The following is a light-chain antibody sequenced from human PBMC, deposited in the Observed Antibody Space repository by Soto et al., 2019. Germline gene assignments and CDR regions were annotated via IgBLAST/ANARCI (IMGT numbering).Light chain of an antibody. CDR1: QSISSY. CDR3: QQSYSTSWT. V-gene: IGKV1-39*01. J-gene: IGKJ1*01. Sequence: IQMTPSPSSLSASVGDRGTIPCRASQSISSYLNWYQQKPGKAPKLLIYAASSLQSGVPSRFSGSGSGTDFTLTISSLQPEDFATYYCQQSYSTSWTFGQGTKVDIK. CDR2: AAS.